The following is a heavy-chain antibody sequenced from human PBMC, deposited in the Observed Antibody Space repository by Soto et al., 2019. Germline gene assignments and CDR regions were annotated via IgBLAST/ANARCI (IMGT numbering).Heavy chain of an antibody. Sequence: PGGSLRLSCAASGFTFDSYWMTWVRQAPGKGLEWVAHIKQDGGQTYYVDSVKGRFTISRDNAKTSLYLQMSSLRAEDTSVYFCARGGNGYENWPPYYYYGMDVWGQGTTVTVSS. J-gene: IGHJ6*02. CDR1: GFTFDSYW. V-gene: IGHV3-7*01. CDR2: IKQDGGQT. D-gene: IGHD5-12*01. CDR3: ARGGNGYENWPPYYYYGMDV.